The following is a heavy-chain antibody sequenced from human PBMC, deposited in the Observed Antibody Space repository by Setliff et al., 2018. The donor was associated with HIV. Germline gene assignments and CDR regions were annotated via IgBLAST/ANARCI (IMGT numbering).Heavy chain of an antibody. V-gene: IGHV1-69*06. CDR3: ARGGDYDSSGYYVT. CDR2: IIPIFGTT. D-gene: IGHD3-22*01. Sequence: ASVKVSCKASGGTFSSYAISWVRQAPGQGLEWMGGIIPIFGTTNYAQKFQGRVTITADKSTSTSYMHLSSLRAEDTAVYFCARGGDYDSSGYYVTWGQGSLVTVS. J-gene: IGHJ4*02. CDR1: GGTFSSYA.